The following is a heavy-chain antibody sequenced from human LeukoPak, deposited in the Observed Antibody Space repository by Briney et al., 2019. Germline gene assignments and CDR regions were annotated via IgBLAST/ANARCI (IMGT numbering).Heavy chain of an antibody. J-gene: IGHJ6*03. Sequence: PSETLSLTCTVSGGSISSYYWSWIRQPPGKGLEWIGYIYYSGSTNYNPSLKSRVTISVDTSKNQFSLKLSSVTAADTAVYYCARAYCSGGSCYYYYYMDVWGKGTTVTVSS. CDR1: GGSISSYY. CDR2: IYYSGST. V-gene: IGHV4-59*01. D-gene: IGHD2-15*01. CDR3: ARAYCSGGSCYYYYYMDV.